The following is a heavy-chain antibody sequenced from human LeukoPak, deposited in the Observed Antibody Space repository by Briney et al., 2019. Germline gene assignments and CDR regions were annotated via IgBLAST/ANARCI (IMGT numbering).Heavy chain of an antibody. CDR3: ARFVEAYSGYVDH. CDR2: IRSKANSYAT. Sequence: QPGGSLRLSCAASGLTFIGSAMYWVRQASGKGLEWVGRIRSKANSYATAYAASVKGRFTISRDDSRNTAYLQMNSLKTEDTAVYYCARFVEAYSGYVDHWGQGTVVTVSS. J-gene: IGHJ5*02. D-gene: IGHD5-12*01. CDR1: GLTFIGSA. V-gene: IGHV3-73*01.